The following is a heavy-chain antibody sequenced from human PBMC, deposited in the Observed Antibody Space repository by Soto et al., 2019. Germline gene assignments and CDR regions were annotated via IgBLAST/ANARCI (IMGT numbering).Heavy chain of an antibody. CDR2: IIPIFGTA. CDR3: ARDYGDYDGFFGAFDI. J-gene: IGHJ3*02. CDR1: GGTFSSYA. V-gene: IGHV1-69*06. D-gene: IGHD4-17*01. Sequence: SVKVSCKASGGTFSSYAISWVRQAPGQGLEWMGGIIPIFGTANYAQKFQGRVTITADKSTSTAYMELSSLRSEDTAVYYCARDYGDYDGFFGAFDIWGQGTMVTGSS.